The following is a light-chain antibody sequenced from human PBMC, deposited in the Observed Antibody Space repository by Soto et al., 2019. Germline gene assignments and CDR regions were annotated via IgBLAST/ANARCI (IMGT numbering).Light chain of an antibody. Sequence: EIVMTQSPATLSVSPGERASLSCRASQSVSSNLAWYQQKPGQTPSLLIYATSTRATGIPARFSGSGSGTEFTLTISSLQSEDFAVYYCQHYNNWPLTFGGGTKVEIK. CDR1: QSVSSN. CDR2: ATS. V-gene: IGKV3-15*01. CDR3: QHYNNWPLT. J-gene: IGKJ4*01.